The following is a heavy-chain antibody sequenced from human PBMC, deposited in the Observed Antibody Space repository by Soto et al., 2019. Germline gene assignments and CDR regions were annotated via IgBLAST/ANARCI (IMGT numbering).Heavy chain of an antibody. D-gene: IGHD6-13*01. Sequence: QVQLVQSGAEVKKPGASVKVSCKASGYTFTSYHMHWVRQAPGQGPEWMGIINPSGGSTSYAQKFQGRVTMTRDTSTSTVYMELSSLRSEDTAVYYCAREVWQQLGNDAFDIWGQGTMVTVS. J-gene: IGHJ3*02. CDR1: GYTFTSYH. V-gene: IGHV1-46*01. CDR3: AREVWQQLGNDAFDI. CDR2: INPSGGST.